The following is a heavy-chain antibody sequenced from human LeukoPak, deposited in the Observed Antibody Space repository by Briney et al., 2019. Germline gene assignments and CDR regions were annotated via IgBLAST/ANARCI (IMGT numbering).Heavy chain of an antibody. D-gene: IGHD1-1*01. CDR1: GGSISSYY. CDR2: IYYSGST. Sequence: SETLSLTCTVSGGSISSYYWSWIRQPPGKGLEWIGYIYYSGSTNYNPSLKSRVTISVDTSKNQFSLKLSSVTAADTAVYYCGRVGGYNWAGGAFDIWGQGTMVTVSS. J-gene: IGHJ3*02. CDR3: GRVGGYNWAGGAFDI. V-gene: IGHV4-59*01.